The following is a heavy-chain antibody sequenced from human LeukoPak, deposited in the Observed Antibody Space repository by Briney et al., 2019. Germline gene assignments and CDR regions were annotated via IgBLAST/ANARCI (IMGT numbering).Heavy chain of an antibody. J-gene: IGHJ4*02. D-gene: IGHD6-13*01. CDR2: ISGSGGST. V-gene: IGHV3-23*01. CDR1: GFTFSSYA. CDR3: AKTAHSSSWYLPIYDY. Sequence: PGGSLRLSCAAPGFTFSSYAMIWVRQAPGKGLEWVSVISGSGGSTYYADSVKGRFTISRDNSKNTLYLQVHSLRAEDTALYYCAKTAHSSSWYLPIYDYWGQGTLVTVSS.